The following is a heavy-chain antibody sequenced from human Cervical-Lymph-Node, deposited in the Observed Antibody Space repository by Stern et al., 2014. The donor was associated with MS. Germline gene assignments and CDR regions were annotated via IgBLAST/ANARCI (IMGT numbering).Heavy chain of an antibody. CDR1: GFMFRSFA. CDR2: ISYEESTK. J-gene: IGHJ4*02. Sequence: MHLVESGGGVVQPGRSLRLSCAASGFMFRSFAMHWVRHSPGKGLEWVAGISYEESTKYYGDSVKGRFTISRDNSKNTMYLQMNSLRPEDTALYYCAKDASTNYFRFFFDGWGQGALVTVSS. V-gene: IGHV3-30*18. D-gene: IGHD3-9*01. CDR3: AKDASTNYFRFFFDG.